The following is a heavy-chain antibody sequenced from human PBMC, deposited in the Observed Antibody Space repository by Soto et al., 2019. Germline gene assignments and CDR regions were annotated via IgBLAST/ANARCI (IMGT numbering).Heavy chain of an antibody. V-gene: IGHV5-51*01. D-gene: IGHD6-19*01. CDR2: IYPGDSDT. CDR3: ARTIAVAGRPGHFDY. Sequence: PGESLKISCKGSGYRFTSYWIGWVRQMPGKGLEWMAIIYPGDSDTRYSPSFQGQVTISADKSISTAYLQWSSLKASDTATYYCARTIAVAGRPGHFDYWGQGTLVTVSS. J-gene: IGHJ4*02. CDR1: GYRFTSYW.